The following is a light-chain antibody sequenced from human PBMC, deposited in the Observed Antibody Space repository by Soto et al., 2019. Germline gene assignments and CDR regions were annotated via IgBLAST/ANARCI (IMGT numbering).Light chain of an antibody. J-gene: IGKJ1*01. CDR2: DVS. CDR1: ESVRSNS. Sequence: ETVITQSPATLPVSPGERATLSCRASESVRSNSLAWYQQKPGQAPRLLIYDVSTRATGIPDRFSGSGSGTDFTLTISRVEPGDFAVFYCQQYGGSPRTFGQGTKVDIK. V-gene: IGKV3-20*01. CDR3: QQYGGSPRT.